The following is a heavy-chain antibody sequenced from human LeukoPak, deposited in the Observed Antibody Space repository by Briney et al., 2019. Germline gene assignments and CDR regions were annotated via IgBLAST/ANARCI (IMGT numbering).Heavy chain of an antibody. CDR3: SALWFGDNWFDP. V-gene: IGHV4-61*01. CDR2: IYYSGST. D-gene: IGHD3-10*01. J-gene: IGHJ5*02. CDR1: GGSVSSGSYY. Sequence: PSETLSLTCTVSGGSVSSGSYYWSWIRQPPGKGLEWIGYIYYSGSTNYNPSLKSRVTISVDTSKNQFSLKLSSVTAADTAVYYSSALWFGDNWFDPWGQGTLVTVSS.